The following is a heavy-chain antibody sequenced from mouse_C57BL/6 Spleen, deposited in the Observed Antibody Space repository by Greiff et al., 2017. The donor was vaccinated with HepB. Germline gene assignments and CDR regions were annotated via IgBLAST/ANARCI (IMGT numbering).Heavy chain of an antibody. J-gene: IGHJ3*01. V-gene: IGHV7-3*01. D-gene: IGHD2-4*01. Sequence: EVMLVESGGGLVQPGGSLSLSCAASGFTFTDYYMSWVRQPPGKALEWLGFIRNKANGYTTGYGASVKGRFTISRDNSQSILYLQMNALRAEDSATYYFARYDYDYAVAWFAYWGQGTLVTVSA. CDR3: ARYDYDYAVAWFAY. CDR1: GFTFTDYY. CDR2: IRNKANGYTT.